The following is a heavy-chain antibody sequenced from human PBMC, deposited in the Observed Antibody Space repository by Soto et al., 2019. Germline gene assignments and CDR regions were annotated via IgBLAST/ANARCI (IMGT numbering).Heavy chain of an antibody. Sequence: GGSLRLSCAASGFTFSDYYMSWIRQAPGKRLEWVSYISSSGSTIYYADSVKGRFTISRDNAKNSLYLQMNSLRAEDTAVYYCARDSDRIRFLEWLPPLDYYYYMDVWGKGTTVTVSS. CDR2: ISSSGSTI. D-gene: IGHD3-3*01. CDR1: GFTFSDYY. CDR3: ARDSDRIRFLEWLPPLDYYYYMDV. V-gene: IGHV3-11*01. J-gene: IGHJ6*03.